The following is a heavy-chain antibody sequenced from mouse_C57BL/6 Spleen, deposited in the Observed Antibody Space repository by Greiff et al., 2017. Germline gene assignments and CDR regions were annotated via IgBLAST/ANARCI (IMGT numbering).Heavy chain of an antibody. CDR1: GFTFSSYA. V-gene: IGHV5-4*01. CDR2: ISDGGSYT. D-gene: IGHD1-1*01. Sequence: EVQLVESGGGLVKPGGSLKLSCAASGFTFSSYAMSLVRQTPEKRLEWVATISDGGSYTYYPDNVKGRFTISRDNANNNLYLQMSHLKSEDTAMYYCAREDNYGSSYLFDYWGQGTTLTVSS. J-gene: IGHJ2*01. CDR3: AREDNYGSSYLFDY.